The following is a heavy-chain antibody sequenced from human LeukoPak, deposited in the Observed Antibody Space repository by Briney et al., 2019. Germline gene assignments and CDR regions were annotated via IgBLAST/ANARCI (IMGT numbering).Heavy chain of an antibody. D-gene: IGHD5-18*01. CDR2: IWYDGSNK. Sequence: GGSLRLSCAASGFTFSSCGMHWVRQAPGKGLEWVAVIWYDGSNKYYADSVKGRFTISRDNSKNTLYLQMNSLRAEDTAVYYCARSWIQSYYFDYWGQGTLVTVSS. CDR1: GFTFSSCG. J-gene: IGHJ4*02. V-gene: IGHV3-33*01. CDR3: ARSWIQSYYFDY.